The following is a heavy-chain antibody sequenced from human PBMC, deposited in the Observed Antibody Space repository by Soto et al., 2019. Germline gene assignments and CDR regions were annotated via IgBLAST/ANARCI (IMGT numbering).Heavy chain of an antibody. CDR3: ARPPGYISDWYYFDL. D-gene: IGHD3-9*01. V-gene: IGHV1-2*02. CDR2: ISPKSGGT. J-gene: IGHJ4*02. CDR1: GYTFTAYY. Sequence: QVQLVQSGAEVKKPGASVKVSCEASGYTFTAYYMHWVRQAPRQGFEWMGRISPKSGGTNYAQKFEGRVTMTWDTSLKTAYMELSSLISEDTAVYYCARPPGYISDWYYFDLWGQGTLVTVSS.